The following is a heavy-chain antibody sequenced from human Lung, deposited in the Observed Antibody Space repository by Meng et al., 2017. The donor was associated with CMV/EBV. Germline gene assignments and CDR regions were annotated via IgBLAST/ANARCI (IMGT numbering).Heavy chain of an antibody. CDR1: GDTVSSNSAA. J-gene: IGHJ4*02. D-gene: IGHD4-23*01. V-gene: IGHV6-1*01. Sequence: QGQLQQSGPRPVKPSHTLSLTCASSGDTVSSNSAAWPAIRQSPSRGLEWLGRTYYRPKWYHEYAVSVKSRIPISPDTPKNQFSLQLNSMTPEDTAVYYCARGINGGCGDWGQGTLVTVSS. CDR2: TYYRPKWYH. CDR3: ARGINGGCGD.